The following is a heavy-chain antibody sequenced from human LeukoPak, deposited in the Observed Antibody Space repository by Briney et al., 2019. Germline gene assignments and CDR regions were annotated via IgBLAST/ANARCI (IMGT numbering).Heavy chain of an antibody. CDR3: ARRGLTVTPAYYYYYYMDV. Sequence: GGSLRLSCAASGFTFSSYWMSWVRQAPGKGPEWVANIKQDGSEKYYVDSVKGRFTISRDNAKNSLYLQMNSLRAEDTAVYYCARRGLTVTPAYYYYYYMDVWGKGTTVTVSS. CDR1: GFTFSSYW. CDR2: IKQDGSEK. J-gene: IGHJ6*03. V-gene: IGHV3-7*01. D-gene: IGHD4-11*01.